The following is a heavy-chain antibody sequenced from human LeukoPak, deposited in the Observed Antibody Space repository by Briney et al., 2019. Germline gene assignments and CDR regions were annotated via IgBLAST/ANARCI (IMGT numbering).Heavy chain of an antibody. J-gene: IGHJ4*02. Sequence: QPGRSLRLSCTASGFTFGDYAMSWVRQAPGKGLEWVGFIRSKAHGGTTEYAASVKGRFTISRDDSKSIAYLQMNSLKTEDTAVYYCTTPPLFWSGYYPTGFDYWGQGTLVTVSS. D-gene: IGHD3-3*01. V-gene: IGHV3-49*04. CDR2: IRSKAHGGTT. CDR1: GFTFGDYA. CDR3: TTPPLFWSGYYPTGFDY.